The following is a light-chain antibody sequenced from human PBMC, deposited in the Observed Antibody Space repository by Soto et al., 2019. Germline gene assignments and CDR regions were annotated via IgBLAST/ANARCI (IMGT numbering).Light chain of an antibody. Sequence: DIQMTQSPSTLSASVGGRVTITCRASQSISGWMAWYQQKPGKAPKLLIYDASNLESGVASRFSGSRSGTEFTLTISSLQADDYATYYCQQYNTYPWTFGQGTKVEIK. V-gene: IGKV1-5*01. CDR3: QQYNTYPWT. J-gene: IGKJ1*01. CDR1: QSISGW. CDR2: DAS.